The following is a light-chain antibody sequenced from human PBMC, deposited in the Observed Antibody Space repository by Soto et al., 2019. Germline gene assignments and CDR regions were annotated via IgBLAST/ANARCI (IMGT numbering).Light chain of an antibody. CDR1: SSDFCAYTS. V-gene: IGLV2-14*03. J-gene: IGLJ1*01. CDR3: LSYEGTNARLRV. CDR2: YAS. Sequence: HSVLTQPASVSGSPGQSITISCTGTSSDFCAYTSVAWYQKHPGKGPKLMIYYASNRPSGVPGRFSGSKSGNTASLTISGLQDDDEGDYYCLSYEGTNARLRVFGTGTKVTVL.